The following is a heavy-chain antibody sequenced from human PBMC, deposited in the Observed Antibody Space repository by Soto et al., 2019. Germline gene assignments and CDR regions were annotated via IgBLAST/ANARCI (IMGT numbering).Heavy chain of an antibody. Sequence: PGGSLRLSGSASGFSFSSFAMHWVRQAPGRGLEYVSAISSNGGSTDYADSVKGRFTISRDNSKNTLYLQMSSLRAEDTAVYYCAKYSSYAVTYDYCGPGTLVTDSS. CDR1: GFSFSSFA. D-gene: IGHD4-17*01. J-gene: IGHJ4*02. V-gene: IGHV3-64D*08. CDR3: AKYSSYAVTYDY. CDR2: ISSNGGST.